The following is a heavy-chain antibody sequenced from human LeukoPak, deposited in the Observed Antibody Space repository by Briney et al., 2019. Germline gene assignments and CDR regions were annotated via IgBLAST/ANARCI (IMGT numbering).Heavy chain of an antibody. J-gene: IGHJ6*03. CDR1: GFTFSSYS. V-gene: IGHV3-21*01. CDR3: ARVVMGELGGGSSSGYYYYMDV. CDR2: ISSSSSYI. Sequence: GGSLRLSCAASGFTFSSYSMNWVRQAPGKGLEWVSSISSSSSYIYYADSVKGRFTISRDNAKNSLYLQMNSLRAEDTAVYYCARVVMGELGGGSSSGYYYYMDVWGKGTTVTVSS. D-gene: IGHD6-6*01.